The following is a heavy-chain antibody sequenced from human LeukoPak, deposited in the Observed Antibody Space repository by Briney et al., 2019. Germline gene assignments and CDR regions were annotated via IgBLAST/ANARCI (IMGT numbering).Heavy chain of an antibody. CDR2: IYYSGST. Sequence: SETLSLTCTVSGGSISSYYWSWIRQPPGKGLEWIGYIYYSGSTNYNPSLKSRVTISVDTSKNQLSLKLSSVTAADTAVYYCARVAIGFWRGHDAFDIWGQGTMVTVSS. V-gene: IGHV4-59*13. CDR3: ARVAIGFWRGHDAFDI. D-gene: IGHD3-3*01. CDR1: GGSISSYY. J-gene: IGHJ3*02.